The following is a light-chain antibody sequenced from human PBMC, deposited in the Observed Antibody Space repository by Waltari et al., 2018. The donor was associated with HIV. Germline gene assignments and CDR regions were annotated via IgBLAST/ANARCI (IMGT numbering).Light chain of an antibody. CDR2: LAS. Sequence: IAMIQSPDSLAVSPGEPASISCRSSQSLLHDNGHNYLDWYIQRPGQAPELLIYLASRRASGVPDRIAGSGSGTNFILKITRVEPEDVGIYFCMHGQQTPVFGQGQGGSQT. J-gene: IGKJ1*01. V-gene: IGKV2-28*01. CDR1: QSLLHDNGHNY. CDR3: MHGQQTPV.